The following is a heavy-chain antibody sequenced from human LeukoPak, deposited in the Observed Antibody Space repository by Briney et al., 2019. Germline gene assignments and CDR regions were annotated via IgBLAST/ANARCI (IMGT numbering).Heavy chain of an antibody. Sequence: SETLSLTCAVYGGSFSGYYWSWIRQPPGKGLEWIGEINHSGSTNYNPSLKSRVTILVDTSKNQFSLKLSSVTAADTAVYYCARLRGYSSSGYWGQGTLVTVSS. J-gene: IGHJ4*02. CDR3: ARLRGYSSSGY. CDR2: INHSGST. V-gene: IGHV4-34*01. CDR1: GGSFSGYY. D-gene: IGHD6-13*01.